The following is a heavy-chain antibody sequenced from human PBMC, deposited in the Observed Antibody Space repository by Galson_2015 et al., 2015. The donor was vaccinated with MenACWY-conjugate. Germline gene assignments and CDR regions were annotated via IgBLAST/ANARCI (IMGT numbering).Heavy chain of an antibody. D-gene: IGHD3-16*01. CDR1: GFTFSSYW. J-gene: IGHJ6*03. Sequence: SLRLSCAASGFTFSSYWMHWVRQAPGKGLVWVLRVNSDGSGTGYADSVKGRFTISRDNAKNMLFLQMNSLKVEDTAVYYCARSYVPGSDRKNYYMDVWGRGTTVTVSS. CDR3: ARSYVPGSDRKNYYMDV. V-gene: IGHV3-74*01. CDR2: VNSDGSGT.